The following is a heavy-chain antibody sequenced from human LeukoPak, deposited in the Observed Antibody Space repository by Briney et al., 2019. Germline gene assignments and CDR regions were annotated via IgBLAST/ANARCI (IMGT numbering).Heavy chain of an antibody. CDR2: INPNSGHT. V-gene: IGHV1-8*01. CDR1: GSTFTSYD. J-gene: IGHJ1*01. D-gene: IGHD5-18*01. Sequence: GASVKVSCEASGSTFTSYDINWVRQATGQGLEWMGWINPNSGHTGYAQKFRGRVTMTRNTSVSTAYMELSSLTSEDTAVYYCTRNTAGARYFQRWGQGTLVTVSS. CDR3: TRNTAGARYFQR.